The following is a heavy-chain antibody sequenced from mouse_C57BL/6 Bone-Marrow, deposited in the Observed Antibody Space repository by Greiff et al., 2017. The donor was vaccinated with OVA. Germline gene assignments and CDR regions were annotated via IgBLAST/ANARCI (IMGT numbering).Heavy chain of an antibody. CDR2: IDPENGDT. Sequence: VQLQQSGAELVRPGASVKLSCTASGFNIKDDYMHWVKQRPEQGLEWIGWIDPENGDTEYASKFQGKATITADTSYNTDYLQLSSLTSEDTAVYCCTTLLRFAYWGQGTLVTVSA. CDR3: TTLLRFAY. D-gene: IGHD1-1*01. CDR1: GFNIKDDY. J-gene: IGHJ3*01. V-gene: IGHV14-4*01.